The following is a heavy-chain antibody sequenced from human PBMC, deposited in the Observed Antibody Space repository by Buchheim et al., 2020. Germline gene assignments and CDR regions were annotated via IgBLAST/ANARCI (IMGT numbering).Heavy chain of an antibody. V-gene: IGHV3-66*01. CDR3: VRDLAARPD. J-gene: IGHJ4*02. Sequence: EVQLVESGGGLVQPGGSLRLSCEVSGFTVSSNYMNWVRQAPGKGLEWVSIIYTNGRTQYADSVRDRFTISTDNSENTVSLQMNSLRGDDTAVYYCVRDLAARPDWGQGTL. D-gene: IGHD6-6*01. CDR1: GFTVSSNY. CDR2: IYTNGRT.